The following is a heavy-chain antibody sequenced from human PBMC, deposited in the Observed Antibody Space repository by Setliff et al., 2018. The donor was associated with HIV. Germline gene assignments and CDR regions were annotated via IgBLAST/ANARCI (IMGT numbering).Heavy chain of an antibody. V-gene: IGHV1-69*13. J-gene: IGHJ4*02. CDR3: ASPNVGCSGGTCYSGSAFDY. CDR1: GDTFRNYA. CDR2: IIPPVGAA. Sequence: GASVKVSCKVSGDTFRNYALNWVRQAPGQGLEWMGGIIPPVGAAVYAQNFQGRATITADESTSTAYMELRTLRSEDTAIYYCASPNVGCSGGTCYSGSAFDYWGQGSPVTVSS. D-gene: IGHD2-15*01.